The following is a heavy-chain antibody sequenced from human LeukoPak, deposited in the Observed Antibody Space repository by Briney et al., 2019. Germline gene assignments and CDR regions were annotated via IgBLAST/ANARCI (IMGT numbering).Heavy chain of an antibody. CDR2: ISSSSSYT. CDR1: GFTFSDYY. CDR3: ARVAEGDGYNRFDF. J-gene: IGHJ4*02. D-gene: IGHD5-24*01. V-gene: IGHV3-11*06. Sequence: NPGGSLRLSCAASGFTFSDYYMSWIRQAPGKGLEWVSYISSSSSYTNYADSVKGRFTISRDNAKNTLYLQMSSLRAEDTAVYYCARVAEGDGYNRFDFWGQGTLVTVSS.